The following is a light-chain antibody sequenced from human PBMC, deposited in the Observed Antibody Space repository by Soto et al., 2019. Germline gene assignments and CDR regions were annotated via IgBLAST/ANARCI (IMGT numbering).Light chain of an antibody. Sequence: EIVLTQSPGTLSLSPGDRATLSCRASQSVSSSYLAWYQQKPGQVPRLFIYGASRRATGIPDRFSGSGSGTDFTLTIRSLQPDDFATYYCKQYNTYSPTFGQGTKVDIK. CDR1: QSVSSSY. V-gene: IGKV3-20*01. CDR3: KQYNTYSPT. CDR2: GAS. J-gene: IGKJ1*01.